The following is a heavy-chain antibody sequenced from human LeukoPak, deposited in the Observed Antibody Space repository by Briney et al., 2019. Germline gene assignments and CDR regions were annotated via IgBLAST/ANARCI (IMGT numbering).Heavy chain of an antibody. Sequence: PGGSLRLSCAASGFSFSSHVMHWVRQAPGKGLEWVSCISGSGSDTYYADSVKGRFTISRDNSKNTLNLQMNSLRAEDTALYYCAKDQNYESSGYYGGFDYWGQGTLVTVSS. CDR1: GFSFSSHV. CDR2: ISGSGSDT. J-gene: IGHJ4*02. D-gene: IGHD3-22*01. CDR3: AKDQNYESSGYYGGFDY. V-gene: IGHV3-23*01.